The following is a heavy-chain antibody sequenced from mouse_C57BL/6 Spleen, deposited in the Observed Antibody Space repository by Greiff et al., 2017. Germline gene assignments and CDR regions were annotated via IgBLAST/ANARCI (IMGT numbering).Heavy chain of an antibody. D-gene: IGHD1-2*01. J-gene: IGHJ2*01. CDR1: GFTFSDYY. Sequence: EVQVVESEGGLVQPGSSMKLSCKASGFTFSDYYMAWVRQVPEKGLEWVANINYDGSSTYYLDSLKSRFIISRDNAKNILYLQMSSLKSEDTATYYCARETYYGLDYWGQGTTLTVSS. CDR3: ARETYYGLDY. CDR2: INYDGSST. V-gene: IGHV5-16*01.